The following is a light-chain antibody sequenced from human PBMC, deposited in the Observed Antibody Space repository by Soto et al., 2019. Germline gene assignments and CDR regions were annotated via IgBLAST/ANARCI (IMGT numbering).Light chain of an antibody. CDR1: RSDVCAYYY. Sequence: QSALTQPAPVSGAPGQSITISCTGTRSDVCAYYYVSWYQQHPDKAPKLMIYEVSNRPSGVSNRFSGSKSVNTSTLTISGLQAEDEADYYCSSYTSSSTRVFGTGTKVTVL. J-gene: IGLJ1*01. CDR2: EVS. V-gene: IGLV2-14*03. CDR3: SSYTSSSTRV.